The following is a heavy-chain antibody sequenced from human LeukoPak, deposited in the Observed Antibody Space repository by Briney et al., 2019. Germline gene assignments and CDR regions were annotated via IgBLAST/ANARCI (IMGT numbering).Heavy chain of an antibody. J-gene: IGHJ4*02. CDR2: IYYSGST. D-gene: IGHD6-13*01. V-gene: IGHV4-59*01. CDR1: GGSISSYY. Sequence: SETLSLTCTVSGGSISSYYWSWIRQPPGKGLEWIGYIYYSGSTNYNPSLKSRVTISVDTSKNQFSLKLSSVTAADTAVYYCARGEYSSSWYDENYFDYWGQGTLVTVSS. CDR3: ARGEYSSSWYDENYFDY.